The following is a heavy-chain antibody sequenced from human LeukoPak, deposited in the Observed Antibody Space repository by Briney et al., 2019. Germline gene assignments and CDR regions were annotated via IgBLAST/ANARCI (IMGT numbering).Heavy chain of an antibody. CDR2: ISYDGSNK. CDR3: ARGRSSSGDFSAFDI. CDR1: GFTFSSYA. D-gene: IGHD6-6*01. J-gene: IGHJ3*02. Sequence: PGRSLRLSCAASGFTFSSYAMHWVRQAPGKGLEWVAVISYDGSNKYYADSVKGRFTISRDNSKNTLYLQMNSLRAEDTAVYYCARGRSSSGDFSAFDIWGQGTMVTVSS. V-gene: IGHV3-30-3*01.